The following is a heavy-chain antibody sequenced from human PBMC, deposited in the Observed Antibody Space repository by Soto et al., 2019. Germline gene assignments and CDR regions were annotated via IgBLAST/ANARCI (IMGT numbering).Heavy chain of an antibody. J-gene: IGHJ5*02. D-gene: IGHD2-2*01. Sequence: PGESLKISCTGVGYSFTSYWIGWVRQMPGKVLEWMGTIYPGDSDTRYSPSFQGQVTISADKSITTAYLQWSSLKASDTAMYYCARGYCTTTICHPWFDPWGQGXLVTVSS. CDR2: IYPGDSDT. V-gene: IGHV5-51*01. CDR3: ARGYCTTTICHPWFDP. CDR1: GYSFTSYW.